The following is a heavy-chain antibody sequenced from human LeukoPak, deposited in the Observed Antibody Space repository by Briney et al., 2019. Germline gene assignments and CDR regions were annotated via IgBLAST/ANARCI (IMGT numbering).Heavy chain of an antibody. CDR1: GFPFSSYA. CDR2: ISYDGSNK. Sequence: GRSLRLSCAASGFPFSSYAMHWVRQAPGKGLEWVAVISYDGSNKYYADSVKGRFTISRDNSKNTPYLQMNSLRAEDTAVYYCARGRGYSLVSNVADKFDYWGQGTLITVSS. J-gene: IGHJ4*02. V-gene: IGHV3-30*04. CDR3: ARGRGYSLVSNVADKFDY. D-gene: IGHD5-18*01.